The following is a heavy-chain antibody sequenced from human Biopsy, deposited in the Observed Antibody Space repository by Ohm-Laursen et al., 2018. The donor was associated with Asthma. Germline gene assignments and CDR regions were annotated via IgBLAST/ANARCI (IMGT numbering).Heavy chain of an antibody. CDR3: ARDAAAAGESYYYYYGMDV. CDR2: INPNSGGT. D-gene: IGHD6-13*01. V-gene: IGHV1-2*04. J-gene: IGHJ6*02. Sequence: SVKVSCKASGYTFTGYSMHWVRQAPGQGLEWMGWINPNSGGTNYAQKFQGWVTMTRDTSISTAYMELSRLRSDDTAVYYCARDAAAAGESYYYYYGMDVWGQGTTVTVSS. CDR1: GYTFTGYS.